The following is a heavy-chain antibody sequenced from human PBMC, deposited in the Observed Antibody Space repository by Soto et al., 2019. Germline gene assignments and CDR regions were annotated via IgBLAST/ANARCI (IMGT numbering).Heavy chain of an antibody. CDR3: ARNEGPAVVYHWFGP. CDR1: GYTFTNYA. D-gene: IGHD2-2*01. Sequence: GASVKSPCKASGYTFTNYAMHWVRQAPGQRLEWMGWINTAFGNTEYSQKFQGRVTITKDTSANTAYMELSSLTSEDTAVYYCARNEGPAVVYHWFGPWGQGTLVTVSS. CDR2: INTAFGNT. J-gene: IGHJ5*02. V-gene: IGHV1-3*04.